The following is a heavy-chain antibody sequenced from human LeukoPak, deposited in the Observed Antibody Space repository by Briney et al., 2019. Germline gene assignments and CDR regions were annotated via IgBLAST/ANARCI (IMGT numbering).Heavy chain of an antibody. CDR2: INPNSGDR. CDR3: ARDRAAGGWECGPY. CDR1: GYTFTGYY. V-gene: IGHV1-2*06. J-gene: IGHJ4*02. Sequence: GASVKVSCKASGYTFTGYYIHWVRQAPGQGLEWTGRINPNSGDRNYAQKFQGRVTMTRDTSISAAYMELSSLRSDDTAVYYCARDRAAGGWECGPYWGQGTLVTVSS. D-gene: IGHD1-26*01.